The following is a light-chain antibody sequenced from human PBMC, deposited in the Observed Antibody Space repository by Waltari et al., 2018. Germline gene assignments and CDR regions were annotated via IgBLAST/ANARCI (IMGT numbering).Light chain of an antibody. V-gene: IGLV2-14*03. J-gene: IGLJ2*01. CDR2: DVS. Sequence: QSALTQPASVSGSPGQSITISCTGTSSDIGGYNYVPCYQQVPGKAPKPIIYDVSNRPSGVSSRFSGSKSGNTASLTISGLQAEDEANYYCSSYIDSSTLELFGGGTSLTVL. CDR1: SSDIGGYNY. CDR3: SSYIDSSTLEL.